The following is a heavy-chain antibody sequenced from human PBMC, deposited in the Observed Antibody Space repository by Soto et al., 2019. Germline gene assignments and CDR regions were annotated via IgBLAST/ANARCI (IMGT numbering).Heavy chain of an antibody. J-gene: IGHJ4*02. CDR3: AKNPSYSSSSKYFDY. CDR1: GFTFSSYA. D-gene: IGHD6-6*01. Sequence: SLRLSCAASGFTFSSYAMSWVRQAPGKGLEWVSAISGSGGGTYYADSVKGRFTISRDNSKNTLYLQMNSLRAEDTAVYYCAKNPSYSSSSKYFDYWGQGTLVTVSS. V-gene: IGHV3-23*01. CDR2: ISGSGGGT.